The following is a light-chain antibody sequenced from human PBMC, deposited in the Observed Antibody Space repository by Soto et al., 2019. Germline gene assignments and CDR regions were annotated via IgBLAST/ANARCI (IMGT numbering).Light chain of an antibody. CDR2: DVS. Sequence: QSALTQPASVSGSPGQSITISCTGTSSDIGGYNYVSWYQQHPGTSPKLMIYDVSHRPSGVSNRFSGSKSGNTASLTISGLQAEDEADYYCSSYASSTTLLFGGGTKVTVL. CDR3: SSYASSTTLL. J-gene: IGLJ3*02. V-gene: IGLV2-14*01. CDR1: SSDIGGYNY.